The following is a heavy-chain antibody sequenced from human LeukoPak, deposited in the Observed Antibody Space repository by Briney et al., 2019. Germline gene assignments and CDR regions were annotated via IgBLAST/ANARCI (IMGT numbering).Heavy chain of an antibody. CDR1: GGSISSYY. D-gene: IGHD3-16*01. Sequence: PSETLSLTCTVSGGSISSYYWSWIRQPPGKGLEWIGYIYYSGSTNYNPSLKSRVTISVDTSKNQFSLKLSSVTAADTAVYYCARLWEGDAFDIWGQGTMVTVSS. CDR3: ARLWEGDAFDI. J-gene: IGHJ3*02. V-gene: IGHV4-59*01. CDR2: IYYSGST.